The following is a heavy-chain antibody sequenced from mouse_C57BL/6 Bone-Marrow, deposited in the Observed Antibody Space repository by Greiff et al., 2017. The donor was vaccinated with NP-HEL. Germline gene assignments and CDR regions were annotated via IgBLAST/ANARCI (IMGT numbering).Heavy chain of an antibody. V-gene: IGHV7-3*01. D-gene: IGHD2-3*01. Sequence: EVKVVESGGGLVQPGGSLSLSCAASGFTFTDYYMSWVRQPPGKALEWLGFIRNKANGYTTEYSASVKGRFTISRDNSQSILYLQMNALRAEDSATYYCARYRGGYYPFAYWGQGTLVTVSA. J-gene: IGHJ3*01. CDR2: IRNKANGYTT. CDR1: GFTFTDYY. CDR3: ARYRGGYYPFAY.